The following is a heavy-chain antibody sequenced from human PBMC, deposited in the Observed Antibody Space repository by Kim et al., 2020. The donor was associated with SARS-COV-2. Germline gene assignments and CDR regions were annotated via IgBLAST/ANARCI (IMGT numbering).Heavy chain of an antibody. CDR1: GFTFSSYA. V-gene: IGHV3-23*01. D-gene: IGHD3-10*01. CDR3: AKDQPRASITMVRGRTGAAFDI. CDR2: ISGSGGST. Sequence: GGSLRLSCAASGFTFSSYAMSWVRQAPGKGLEWVSAISGSGGSTYYADSVKGRFTISRDNSKNTLYLQMNSLRAEDTAVYYCAKDQPRASITMVRGRTGAAFDIWGQGTMVTVSS. J-gene: IGHJ3*02.